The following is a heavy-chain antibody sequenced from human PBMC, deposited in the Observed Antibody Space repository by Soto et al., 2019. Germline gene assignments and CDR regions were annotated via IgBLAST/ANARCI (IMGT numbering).Heavy chain of an antibody. J-gene: IGHJ4*02. Sequence: TCTVSGGSISSSSYYWGWIRQPPGKGLEWIGSIYYSGSTYYNPSLKSRVTISVDTSKNQFSLKLSSVTAADTAVYYCAVGGGGTRYWGQGTQVTVSS. V-gene: IGHV4-39*01. CDR3: AVGGGGTRY. CDR1: GGSISSSSYY. CDR2: IYYSGST. D-gene: IGHD1-1*01.